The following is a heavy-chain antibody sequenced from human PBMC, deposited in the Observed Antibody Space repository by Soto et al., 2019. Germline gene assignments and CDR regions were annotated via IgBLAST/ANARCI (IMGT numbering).Heavy chain of an antibody. J-gene: IGHJ6*02. V-gene: IGHV4-39*01. Sequence: PSETLSLTCTVSGGSISSSSYYWGWIRQPSGKGLEWIGSIYYSGSTYYNPSLKSRVTISVDTSKNQFSLKLSSVTAADTAVYYCARHVRGIAVAGTYYGMDVWGQGTTVTVSS. CDR1: GGSISSSSYY. D-gene: IGHD6-19*01. CDR3: ARHVRGIAVAGTYYGMDV. CDR2: IYYSGST.